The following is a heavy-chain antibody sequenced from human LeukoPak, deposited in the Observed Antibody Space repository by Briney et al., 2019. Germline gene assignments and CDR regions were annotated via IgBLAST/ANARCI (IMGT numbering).Heavy chain of an antibody. V-gene: IGHV6-1*01. CDR1: GDSLSSNSVS. CDR2: TYYRSKWYN. J-gene: IGHJ4*02. Sequence: SQTLSLTCVLSGDSLSSNSVSWHWIRQSPSRGLEWLGRTYYRSKWYNDYAVSVKSRITINPDTSKNTFSVQLNSVAPEDTAVYYCARSSGAVAQFDYWGQGTLVTVSS. D-gene: IGHD6-19*01. CDR3: ARSSGAVAQFDY.